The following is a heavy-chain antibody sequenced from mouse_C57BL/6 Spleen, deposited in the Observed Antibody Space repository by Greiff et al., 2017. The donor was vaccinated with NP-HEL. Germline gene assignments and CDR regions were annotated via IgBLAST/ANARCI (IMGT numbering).Heavy chain of an antibody. Sequence: QVQLQQSGAELVRPGASVTLSCKASGYTFTDYEMHWVKQTPVHGLEWIGAIDPETGGTAYNQKFKGKAILTADKSSSTAYMELRSLTSEDSAVYYCTRSGGWLRLDYWGQGTTLTVSS. CDR2: IDPETGGT. J-gene: IGHJ2*01. CDR1: GYTFTDYE. V-gene: IGHV1-15*01. CDR3: TRSGGWLRLDY. D-gene: IGHD2-2*01.